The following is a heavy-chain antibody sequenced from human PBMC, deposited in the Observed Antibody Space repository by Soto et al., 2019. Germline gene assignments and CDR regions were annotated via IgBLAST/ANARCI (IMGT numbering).Heavy chain of an antibody. Sequence: SENLSLTCTVSGGSISSSSYYWGWIRQPPGKGLEWIGSIYYSGSTYYNPSLKSRFTMSVVTSKPHFSLTLTFVTAADTAVYSCARQALAPACTYSYYYGMDVWGQGTTVTVSS. D-gene: IGHD6-13*01. CDR1: GGSISSSSYY. CDR3: ARQALAPACTYSYYYGMDV. CDR2: IYYSGST. V-gene: IGHV4-39*01. J-gene: IGHJ6*02.